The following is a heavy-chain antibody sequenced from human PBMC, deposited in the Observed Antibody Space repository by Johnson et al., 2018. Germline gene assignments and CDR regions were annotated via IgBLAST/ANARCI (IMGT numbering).Heavy chain of an antibody. D-gene: IGHD2-15*01. J-gene: IGHJ1*01. CDR3: AKRWLGYIQH. V-gene: IGHV3-30*18. Sequence: HWVRQAPGKGLEWVAVISYDGSNKYSADSVKGRFTISRDNSKNTLYLQMNSLRAEDTTVYYCAKRWLGYIQHWGQGTLVTVSS. CDR2: ISYDGSNK.